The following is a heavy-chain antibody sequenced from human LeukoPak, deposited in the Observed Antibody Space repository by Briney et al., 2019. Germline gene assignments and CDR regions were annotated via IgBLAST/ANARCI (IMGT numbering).Heavy chain of an antibody. CDR3: ARGPQTDYSNYAEFDY. CDR1: GGSFSGYY. V-gene: IGHV4-34*01. J-gene: IGHJ4*02. CDR2: INHSGSA. D-gene: IGHD4-11*01. Sequence: SETLSLTCAVYGGSFSGYYWSWIRQPPGKGLEWIGEINHSGSANYNPSLKSRVTISVATSKNQFSLKLSSVTAADTAVYYCARGPQTDYSNYAEFDYWGQGTLVTVSS.